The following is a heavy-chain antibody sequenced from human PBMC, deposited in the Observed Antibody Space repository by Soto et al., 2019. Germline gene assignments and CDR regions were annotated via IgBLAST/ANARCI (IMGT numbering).Heavy chain of an antibody. CDR2: IYATGTT. CDR1: GASISGFY. Sequence: SGTLSLTCTVSGASISGFYWSWIRKSAGKGLEWIGRIYATGTTDYNASLKSRVMMSVDTSKKQFSLKLRSVTAADTAVYYCVRDGTKSLRDWFDPWGQGISVTVSS. J-gene: IGHJ5*02. CDR3: VRDGTKSLRDWFDP. V-gene: IGHV4-4*07. D-gene: IGHD1-1*01.